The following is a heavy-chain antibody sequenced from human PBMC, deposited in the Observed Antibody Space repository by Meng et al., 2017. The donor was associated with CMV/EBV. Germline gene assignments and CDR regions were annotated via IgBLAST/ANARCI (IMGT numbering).Heavy chain of an antibody. D-gene: IGHD2-2*01. V-gene: IGHV1-18*01. J-gene: IGHJ6*02. CDR3: ARELIVVVPAAIWAYYYGMDV. CDR2: ISARNGNT. Sequence: ASVKVSCKASGYTFTSYGIGWVRQAPGQGPEWMGWISARNGNTKYAQIFEGRVTMTTDTSTNTAYMELRSLRSDDTAVYYCARELIVVVPAAIWAYYYGMDVWGQGTTVTVSS. CDR1: GYTFTSYG.